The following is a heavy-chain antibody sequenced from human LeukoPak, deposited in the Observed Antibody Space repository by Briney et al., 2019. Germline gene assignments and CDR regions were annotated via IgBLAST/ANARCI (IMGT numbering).Heavy chain of an antibody. J-gene: IGHJ3*02. CDR2: ISSSSSYI. CDR3: ARSITMIVVVAFDI. V-gene: IGHV3-21*01. Sequence: GGSLRLSCAASGFTFSSYSMNWVRQAPGKGLEWVSSISSSSSYIYYADSVKGRFTISRDNAKNSLYLQMNSLRAEDTAVYYCARSITMIVVVAFDIWGQGTMVNVSS. D-gene: IGHD3-22*01. CDR1: GFTFSSYS.